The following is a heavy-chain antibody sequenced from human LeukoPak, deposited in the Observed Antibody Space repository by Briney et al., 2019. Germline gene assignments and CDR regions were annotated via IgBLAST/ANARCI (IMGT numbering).Heavy chain of an antibody. V-gene: IGHV1-2*06. D-gene: IGHD2-15*01. J-gene: IGHJ4*02. Sequence: ASVKVSCKASGYTFTGYYTHWVRQAPGQGLEWMGRINPNSGGTNYAQKFQGRVTMTRDTSISTAYMELSRLRSDDTAVYYCARRFCSGGSCSLDYWGQGTLVTVSS. CDR2: INPNSGGT. CDR3: ARRFCSGGSCSLDY. CDR1: GYTFTGYY.